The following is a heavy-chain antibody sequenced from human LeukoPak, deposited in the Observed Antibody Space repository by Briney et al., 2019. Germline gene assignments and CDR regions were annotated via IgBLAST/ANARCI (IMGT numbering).Heavy chain of an antibody. CDR1: GLTFSTYG. D-gene: IGHD5-24*01. J-gene: IGHJ4*02. CDR2: IRYDGINK. Sequence: GGSLRLSCAASGLTFSTYGMHWVRQAPGKGLDWVAFIRYDGINKEYVDSVKGRFTVSRDNSKNTVYLHMNSLRAEDTAVYYCARDGYNFACDYWGQGSLVTVSS. V-gene: IGHV3-30*02. CDR3: ARDGYNFACDY.